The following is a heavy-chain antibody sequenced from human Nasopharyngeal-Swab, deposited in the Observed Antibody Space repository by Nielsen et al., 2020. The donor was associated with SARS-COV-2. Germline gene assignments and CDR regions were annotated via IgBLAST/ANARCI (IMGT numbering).Heavy chain of an antibody. D-gene: IGHD3-3*01. CDR3: ARTYFDFWSGYYTNSYFDY. CDR2: IYHSGST. J-gene: IGHJ4*02. V-gene: IGHV4-38-2*02. Sequence: GSLRLSCTVSGYSISSGYYWGWIRQPPGKGLEWIGSIYHSGSTYYNPSLESRVTISVDTSKNQFSLRVTSVTAADTAVYYCARTYFDFWSGYYTNSYFDYWGQGTLVTVSS. CDR1: GYSISSGYY.